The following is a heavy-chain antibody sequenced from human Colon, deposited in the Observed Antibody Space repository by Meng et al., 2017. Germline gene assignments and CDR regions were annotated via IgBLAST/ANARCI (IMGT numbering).Heavy chain of an antibody. Sequence: ASVKVSCKASGYIFSGYIVHWVRQAPGQGLEWMGWINPNSGVTNYAQRFQGRVTMTRDTSISTAYMELSRLRSDDTAVYYCARSGGDYSRVEYWGQGTLVTVSS. D-gene: IGHD4-17*01. CDR3: ARSGGDYSRVEY. CDR2: INPNSGVT. J-gene: IGHJ4*02. CDR1: GYIFSGYI. V-gene: IGHV1-2*02.